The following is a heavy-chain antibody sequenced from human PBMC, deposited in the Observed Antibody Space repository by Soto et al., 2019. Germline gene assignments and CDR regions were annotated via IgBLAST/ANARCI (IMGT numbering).Heavy chain of an antibody. D-gene: IGHD2-21*01. J-gene: IGHJ1*01. Sequence: PXGSRRRSCADAGFSLNTYVMNWVRQAPGKGLDWVARILYDGSKDYYADPVKGRFTISRDNSKNTLYLQMDRLRVEDTAVYFCAKGLALMADHWGQGSPVTVSS. V-gene: IGHV3-30*18. CDR3: AKGLALMADH. CDR2: ILYDGSKD. CDR1: GFSLNTYV.